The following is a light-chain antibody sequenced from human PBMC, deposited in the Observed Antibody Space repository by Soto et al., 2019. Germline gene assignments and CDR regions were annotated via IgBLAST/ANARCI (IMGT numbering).Light chain of an antibody. V-gene: IGKV3-15*01. CDR3: QQGHDWPLT. Sequence: EIVMTQSPATLSVSPGERATLSCRASQSISGELAWYQQRPGQPPRLLIYGVSTRATGVPDRFSGSGSGSDLTLTISGLQSEDFAVYYCQQGHDWPLTFGQGTRLDI. J-gene: IGKJ2*01. CDR2: GVS. CDR1: QSISGE.